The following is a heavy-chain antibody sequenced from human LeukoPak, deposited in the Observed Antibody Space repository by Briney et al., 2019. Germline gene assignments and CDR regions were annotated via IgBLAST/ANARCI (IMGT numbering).Heavy chain of an antibody. CDR1: GYGFTSCW. CDR2: IDPSDSYT. CDR3: ARHSGYYYGSRTYYYGMDV. D-gene: IGHD3-10*01. J-gene: IGHJ6*04. Sequence: GESLRISCKGSGYGFTSCWISWVRQMPGKGLGWMGRIDPSDSYTNYSPSFQGHVTISADKSISTAYLQWSSLKASDTAMYYCARHSGYYYGSRTYYYGMDVWGKGTTVTVS. V-gene: IGHV5-10-1*01.